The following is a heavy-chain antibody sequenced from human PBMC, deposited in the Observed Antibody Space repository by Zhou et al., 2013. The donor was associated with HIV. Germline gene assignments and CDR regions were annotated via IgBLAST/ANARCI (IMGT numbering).Heavy chain of an antibody. V-gene: IGHV1-18*01. CDR3: ARSGQQLLATYYYYYMDV. CDR1: GYTFSSYG. J-gene: IGHJ6*04. CDR2: ISVQNGNT. D-gene: IGHD3-16*01. Sequence: QVRLVQSGTVMKKPGSSVKISCKATGYTFSSYGISWVRQAPGQGPEWMGWISVQNGNTNYAQKFQGRVAMTTETSTSTAYMELRSLTSDDTAVYFCARSGQQLLATYYYYYMDVWGKGTTVFVS.